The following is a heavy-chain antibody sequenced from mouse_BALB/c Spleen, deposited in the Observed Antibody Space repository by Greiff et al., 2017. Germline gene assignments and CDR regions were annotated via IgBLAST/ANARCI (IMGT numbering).Heavy chain of an antibody. CDR2: IRSKANNHAT. D-gene: IGHD2-1*01. Sequence: EVKLVESGGGLVQPGGSMKLSCAASGFTFSDAWMDWVRQSPEKGLEWVADIRSKANNHATYYAESVKGTFTISRDESTSSVYLQMHSLRAEDTCNYYCTCGNYVFDYWGQGTTLTVSS. CDR3: TCGNYVFDY. CDR1: GFTFSDAW. J-gene: IGHJ2*01. V-gene: IGHV6-6*01.